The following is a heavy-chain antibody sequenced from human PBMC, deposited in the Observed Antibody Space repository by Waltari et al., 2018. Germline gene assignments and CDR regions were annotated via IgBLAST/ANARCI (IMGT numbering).Heavy chain of an antibody. CDR1: GGSISSGGYY. Sequence: QVQLQESGPGLVKPSQTLSLTCPVSGGSISSGGYYWSWIRKHPGKGLEWIGYIYYSGSTYYNPSLKSRVTISVDTSKNQFSLKLSSVTAADTAVYYCARNVLLWFGELGGYFDYWGQGTLVTVSS. CDR2: IYYSGST. J-gene: IGHJ4*02. D-gene: IGHD3-10*01. CDR3: ARNVLLWFGELGGYFDY. V-gene: IGHV4-31*03.